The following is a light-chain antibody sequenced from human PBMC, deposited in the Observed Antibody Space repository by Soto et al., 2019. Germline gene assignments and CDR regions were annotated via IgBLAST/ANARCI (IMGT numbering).Light chain of an antibody. CDR2: DAS. V-gene: IGKV3-11*01. CDR3: QQCSKWPMYT. Sequence: EIVLTQSPDTLSLSPGERATLSCRASQNVGTYLTWFQQKPGQAPRRLIYDASTRVSGVPARFSVSGSGKDFTLTISSLEPEDFAVYYCQQCSKWPMYTFGQGTKLEIK. J-gene: IGKJ2*01. CDR1: QNVGTY.